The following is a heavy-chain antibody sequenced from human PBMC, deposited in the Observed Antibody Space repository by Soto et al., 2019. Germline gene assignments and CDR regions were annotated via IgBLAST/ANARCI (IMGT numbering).Heavy chain of an antibody. D-gene: IGHD3-10*01. V-gene: IGHV1-69*19. CDR2: ISPMFGAA. CDR1: GGTFNTYA. CDR3: AREVQVHTPAFVY. Sequence: QVQLVQSGAEMKKPGSSVKVSCQSSGGTFNTYAMNWVRQAPGQGPEWMGDISPMFGAANYEPKFLGRVTITADESTGASYMQLSSLTSEDTALYFCAREVQVHTPAFVYWGQGTLVTVSS. J-gene: IGHJ4*02.